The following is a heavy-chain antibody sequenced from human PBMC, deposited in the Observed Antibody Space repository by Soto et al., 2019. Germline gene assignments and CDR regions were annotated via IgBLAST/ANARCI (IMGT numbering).Heavy chain of an antibody. D-gene: IGHD1-26*01. CDR3: ARAVGPFDY. Sequence: QVQLVESGGGVVQPGRSLRLSCAASGFAFSTYGMHWVRQAPGKGLEWVAVIWYDGGNKYYSDSVKGRFTISRDNSKNKLYLQMNSLRAEDTAVYYCARAVGPFDYWGQGTLVTVSS. J-gene: IGHJ4*02. CDR1: GFAFSTYG. V-gene: IGHV3-33*01. CDR2: IWYDGGNK.